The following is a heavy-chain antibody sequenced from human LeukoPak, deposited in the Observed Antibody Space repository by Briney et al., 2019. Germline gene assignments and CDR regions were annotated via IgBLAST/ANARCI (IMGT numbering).Heavy chain of an antibody. V-gene: IGHV1-18*01. J-gene: IGHJ6*02. Sequence: GASVKVSCKASGYTFTSYGISWVRQAPGQGLEWMGWISAYNGNTNYAQKLQGRVTMTTDTSTSTAYMELRSLRSDDTAVYYCARYQLQPFDYYYGMDVWGQGTTVTVSS. CDR3: ARYQLQPFDYYYGMDV. D-gene: IGHD1-1*01. CDR1: GYTFTSYG. CDR2: ISAYNGNT.